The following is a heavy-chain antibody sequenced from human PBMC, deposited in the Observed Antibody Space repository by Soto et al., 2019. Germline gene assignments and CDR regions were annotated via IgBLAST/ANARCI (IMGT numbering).Heavy chain of an antibody. CDR2: ISGSGGST. D-gene: IGHD1-7*01. J-gene: IGHJ3*02. Sequence: GRSLRLSWTVAGVTFGNLAIRWIIQAPGKGLEWVSAISGSGGSTYYADSVKGRFTISRDNSKNTLYLQMNSLRAEDTAVYYCAKGNSWSPALVLDIWGQGTMVTV. V-gene: IGHV3-23*01. CDR3: AKGNSWSPALVLDI. CDR1: GVTFGNLA.